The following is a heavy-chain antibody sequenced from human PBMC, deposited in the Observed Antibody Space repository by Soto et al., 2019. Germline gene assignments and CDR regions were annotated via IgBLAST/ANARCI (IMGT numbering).Heavy chain of an antibody. CDR3: ARDPDKSSSLDY. CDR1: GFTFSSYA. J-gene: IGHJ4*02. D-gene: IGHD6-13*01. V-gene: IGHV3-30-3*01. Sequence: QVQLVESGGGVVQPGRSLRLSCAATGFTFSSYAMHWVRQAPGKGLEWVAVISYDGSNKYYADSVKGRFTISRDNSKNTLYLQMNRLRAEDTAVYYCARDPDKSSSLDYWGQGTLVTVSS. CDR2: ISYDGSNK.